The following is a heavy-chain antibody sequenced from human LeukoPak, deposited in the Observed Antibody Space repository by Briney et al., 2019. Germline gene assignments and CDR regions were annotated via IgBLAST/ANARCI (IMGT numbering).Heavy chain of an antibody. CDR2: ISTSSRYI. V-gene: IGHV3-21*01. CDR1: GFIFSSYS. J-gene: IGHJ3*01. CDR3: ARDHEQQLVRYDAFDL. D-gene: IGHD6-13*01. Sequence: GGSLRLSCAASGFIFSSYSMTWVRQAPGKGLEWVLSISTSSRYIYYADSVKGRFTISRDNAKNSLYLQMKSLRAEDTAVYYCARDHEQQLVRYDAFDLWGQGTMVTVSS.